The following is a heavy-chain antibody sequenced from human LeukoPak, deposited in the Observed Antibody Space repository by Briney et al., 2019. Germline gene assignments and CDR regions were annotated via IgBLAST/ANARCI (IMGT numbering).Heavy chain of an antibody. CDR1: GYTFTGYY. V-gene: IGHV1-2*02. CDR2: INPNSGGT. Sequence: GASVKVSCKASGYTFTGYYMHWVRQAPGQGLEWMGWINPNSGGTNYAQKFQGRVTMTRDTSISTAYMELSRLRSDDTAVYYCAREWGDRIAAAGYFDYWGQGTLVTVSS. CDR3: AREWGDRIAAAGYFDY. J-gene: IGHJ4*02. D-gene: IGHD6-13*01.